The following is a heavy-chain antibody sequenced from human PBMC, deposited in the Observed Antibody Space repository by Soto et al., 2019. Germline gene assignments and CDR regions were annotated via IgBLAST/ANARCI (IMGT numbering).Heavy chain of an antibody. J-gene: IGHJ6*02. CDR3: ARTEGIPAATHYYYYYGMDV. CDR1: GHSFSAYH. Sequence: ASVKVSCKASGHSFSAYHMYWVRQAPGQGLEWMGWINPKSGATKYAQKFQGRVAMTRDTSITTAYLELSSLRYDDTAVYYCARTEGIPAATHYYYYYGMDVWGQGTTVTVSS. V-gene: IGHV1-2*02. D-gene: IGHD2-2*01. CDR2: INPKSGAT.